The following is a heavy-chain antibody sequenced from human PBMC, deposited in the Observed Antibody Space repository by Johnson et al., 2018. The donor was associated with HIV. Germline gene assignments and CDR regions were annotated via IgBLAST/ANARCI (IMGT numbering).Heavy chain of an antibody. J-gene: IGHJ3*01. CDR2: INWNGGST. V-gene: IGHV3-20*04. D-gene: IGHD3-16*01. CDR3: ALERGGDSAFDF. Sequence: VKLVESGGGVVRPGGSLRLSCAASGFTFDDYGMTWVRQVPGKGLEWVSGINWNGGSTGYADSVKGRFTISRDNAKNSLYLQMNSLRAEDTALYYCALERGGDSAFDFWGQGTMVTVSS. CDR1: GFTFDDYG.